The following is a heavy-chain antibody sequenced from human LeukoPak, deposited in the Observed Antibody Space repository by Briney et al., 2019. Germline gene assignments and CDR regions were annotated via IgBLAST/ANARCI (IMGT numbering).Heavy chain of an antibody. D-gene: IGHD3-22*01. CDR1: GDSISSYY. Sequence: ASETLSLTCTVSGDSISSYYRSWLRQPAGKGLEWIGRIYTSGSTNYNPSLKRRVTMSVDTSRNQFSLKLNSVTAADTAVYYCARDNPPAWYYDSSGYGPNDAFDIWGQGTLVTVSS. J-gene: IGHJ3*02. CDR2: IYTSGST. CDR3: ARDNPPAWYYDSSGYGPNDAFDI. V-gene: IGHV4-4*07.